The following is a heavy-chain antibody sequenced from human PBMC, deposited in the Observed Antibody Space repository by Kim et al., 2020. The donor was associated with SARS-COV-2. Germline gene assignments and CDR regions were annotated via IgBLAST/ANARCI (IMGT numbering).Heavy chain of an antibody. V-gene: IGHV1-46*01. CDR1: GYTFTNYY. D-gene: IGHD6-13*01. Sequence: ASVKVSCKASGYTFTNYYMHWALQAPGQGLEWMGMINPSGGSTTYAQKFQGRVTMTRDTSTSTVYMELRSLASEDTAVYLCASARGSRAAGTPDWDYWGQGTQVTVSS. J-gene: IGHJ4*01. CDR2: INPSGGST. CDR3: ASARGSRAAGTPDWDY.